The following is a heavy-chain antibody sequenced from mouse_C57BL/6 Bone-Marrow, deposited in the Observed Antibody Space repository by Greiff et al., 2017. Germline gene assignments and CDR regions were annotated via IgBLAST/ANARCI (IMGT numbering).Heavy chain of an antibody. J-gene: IGHJ2*01. D-gene: IGHD2-2*01. CDR2: INPNNGGT. CDR1: GYTFTDYN. CDR3: ERGYGYFYFDY. V-gene: IGHV1-18*01. Sequence: EVQLQQSGPELVKPGASVKIPCKASGYTFTDYNMDWVKQSHGKSLEWIGGINPNNGGTIYNQKFKGKATLTVDKSSSTAYMELRSLTSEDTAVNYRERGYGYFYFDYWGQGTTLTVSS.